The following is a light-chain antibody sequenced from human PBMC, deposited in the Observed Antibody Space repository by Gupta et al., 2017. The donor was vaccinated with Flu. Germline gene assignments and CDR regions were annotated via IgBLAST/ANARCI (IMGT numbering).Light chain of an antibody. CDR1: QDISNY. J-gene: IGKJ4*01. CDR2: DAA. Sequence: DIQMTQSPSFLSASVGDRVTITCQASQDISNYLNWYQQKLGEAPKLLISDAANLETGVPSRFSGSGSETXFTLTIXSLQPEDIATYYCQQEDSVPITFGXGTKVETK. V-gene: IGKV1-33*01. CDR3: QQEDSVPIT.